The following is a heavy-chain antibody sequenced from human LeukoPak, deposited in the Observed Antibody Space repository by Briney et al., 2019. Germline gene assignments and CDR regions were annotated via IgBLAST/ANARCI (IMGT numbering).Heavy chain of an antibody. CDR2: IKSKTDGGTT. V-gene: IGHV3-15*01. D-gene: IGHD6-19*01. CDR3: ARGSSGWSTDY. Sequence: PGGSLRLSCVASGFTFSKAWMSWVRQAPGKGLEWVGRIKSKTDGGTTDYAAPVKGEFTISRDDSKNTLYLQINSLKTEDTAVYYCARGSSGWSTDYWGQGTLVTVSS. CDR1: GFTFSKAW. J-gene: IGHJ4*02.